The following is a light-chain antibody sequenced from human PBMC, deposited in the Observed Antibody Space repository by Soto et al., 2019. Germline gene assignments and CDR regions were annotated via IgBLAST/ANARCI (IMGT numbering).Light chain of an antibody. J-gene: IGKJ5*01. CDR1: QSVSSSY. CDR3: QQYGSSIT. CDR2: GAS. V-gene: IGKV3-20*01. Sequence: DIVLAQSPGAKSLSPLESDTLSCRASQSVSSSYLAWYQQKPGQAPRLLIYGASSRATGIPDRFSGSGSGTDFTLTISRLEPEDFAVYYCQQYGSSITFGQGTRLEIK.